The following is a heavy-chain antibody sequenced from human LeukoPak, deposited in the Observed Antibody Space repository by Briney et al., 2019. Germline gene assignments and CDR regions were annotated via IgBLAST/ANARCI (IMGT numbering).Heavy chain of an antibody. Sequence: QSGGSQTLSCAASGFTFSSYAMRWVGQAPGKGLEWVSGISGSGGSTYSGDSVKGRLTIARDNSKNTLYLQMNSLRAEDTAVYYCAKGNCRGTSCYSDYWGQGSLASVSS. CDR2: ISGSGGST. D-gene: IGHD2-2*02. CDR3: AKGNCRGTSCYSDY. J-gene: IGHJ4*02. CDR1: GFTFSSYA. V-gene: IGHV3-23*01.